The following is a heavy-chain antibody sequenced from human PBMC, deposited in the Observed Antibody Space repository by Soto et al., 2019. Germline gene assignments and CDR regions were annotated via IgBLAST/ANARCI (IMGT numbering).Heavy chain of an antibody. D-gene: IGHD4-17*01. CDR1: GFTFSSFA. Sequence: EVQLLESGGGLVQPGGSLRLSCAASGFTFSSFAMNWVRQAPGKGLDWVSTISGSGISTYYADSVKGRFTISRDNSKNTLYLPMNSLRAEDTAVYYCAKEGPATTVTLPDYWGQGTLVTVSS. CDR2: ISGSGIST. J-gene: IGHJ4*02. V-gene: IGHV3-23*01. CDR3: AKEGPATTVTLPDY.